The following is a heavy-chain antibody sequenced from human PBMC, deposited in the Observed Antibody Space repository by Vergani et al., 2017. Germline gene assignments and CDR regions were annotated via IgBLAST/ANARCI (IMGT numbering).Heavy chain of an antibody. D-gene: IGHD3-16*01. V-gene: IGHV4-39*07. CDR2: IYYSGST. CDR3: ARVGDRRTYGDAFEI. Sequence: QVQLQESGPGLVKPSETLSLTCTVSNDSVSNTFYYWGWIRQTPGKGLEWIGSIYYSGSTYYNPSLESRVTMSVDTSKSQFSLKLSSVTAADTGVYYCARVGDRRTYGDAFEIWGQGTVVIVSS. J-gene: IGHJ3*02. CDR1: NDSVSNTFYY.